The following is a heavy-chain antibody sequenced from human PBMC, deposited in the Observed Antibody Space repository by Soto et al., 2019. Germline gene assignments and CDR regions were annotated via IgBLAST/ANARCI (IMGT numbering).Heavy chain of an antibody. J-gene: IGHJ4*02. CDR1: EGTFNSYT. V-gene: IGHV1-69*02. Sequence: QVQLVQSGAEVKKPGSSVKVSCTASEGTFNSYTISWLRQAPGQGLEWMGRVIPILGMENLAQKFQGRVMITADKSTSTAYMVLSSLRSDDTAVYYCATNYGSGSTHFDYWGQGTLVTVSS. CDR2: VIPILGME. CDR3: ATNYGSGSTHFDY. D-gene: IGHD3-10*01.